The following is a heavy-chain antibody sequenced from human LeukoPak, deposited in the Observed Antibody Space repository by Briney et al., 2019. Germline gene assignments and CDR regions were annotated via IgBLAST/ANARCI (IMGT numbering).Heavy chain of an antibody. D-gene: IGHD1-1*01. Sequence: PGGSLRLSCAASGFTFSSYSMNWVRQAPGKGLEWVSSISSSSSCIYYADSVKGRFTISRDNAKNSLYLQMNSLGAEDTAVYYCAGDRTGTDYWGQGTLVTVSS. CDR1: GFTFSSYS. CDR2: ISSSSSCI. J-gene: IGHJ4*02. V-gene: IGHV3-21*01. CDR3: AGDRTGTDY.